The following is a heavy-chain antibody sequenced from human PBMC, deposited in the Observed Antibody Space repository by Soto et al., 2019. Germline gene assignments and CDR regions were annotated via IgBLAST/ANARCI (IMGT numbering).Heavy chain of an antibody. V-gene: IGHV3-21*01. CDR1: GFTFSSYS. CDR2: ISSSSSYI. D-gene: IGHD2-15*01. J-gene: IGHJ1*01. Sequence: GGSLRLSCAASGFTFSSYSMNWVRQAPGKGLEWVSSISSSSSYIYYADSVKGRFTISRDNAKNSLYLQMNSLRAEDTAVYYCAREIGYCSGGSCYSSLYFQHWGQGTLVTVSS. CDR3: AREIGYCSGGSCYSSLYFQH.